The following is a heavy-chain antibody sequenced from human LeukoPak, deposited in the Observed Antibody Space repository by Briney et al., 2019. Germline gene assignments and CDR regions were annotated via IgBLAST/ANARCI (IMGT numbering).Heavy chain of an antibody. CDR3: ARDPHYYYGSGRYLFLFDY. J-gene: IGHJ4*02. V-gene: IGHV3-23*01. Sequence: PGGSLRLSCAASGLTFSTYDMSWVRQAPGMGLEWVLGIGGCGSSTYYVYSVKGRFTISRDNSKNTLYLEINSMRAEDTAVYYCARDPHYYYGSGRYLFLFDYWGQGTLVTVSS. CDR2: IGGCGSST. CDR1: GLTFSTYD. D-gene: IGHD3-10*01.